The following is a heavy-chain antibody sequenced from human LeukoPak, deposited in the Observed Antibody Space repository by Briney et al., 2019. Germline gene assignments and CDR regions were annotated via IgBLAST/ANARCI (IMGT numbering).Heavy chain of an antibody. Sequence: SETLSLTCAVYGGSFSGYYWSWIRQPPGKGLEWIGEINHSGSTNYNPSPKSRVTIAVATSKNQFSLKLSSVTAADTAVYYCARLGLRFLEWLSDDAFDIWGQGTMVTVSS. D-gene: IGHD3-3*01. CDR3: ARLGLRFLEWLSDDAFDI. CDR2: INHSGST. J-gene: IGHJ3*02. CDR1: GGSFSGYY. V-gene: IGHV4-34*01.